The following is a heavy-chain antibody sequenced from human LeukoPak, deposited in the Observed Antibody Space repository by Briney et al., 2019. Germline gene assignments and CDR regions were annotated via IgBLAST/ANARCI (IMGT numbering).Heavy chain of an antibody. CDR2: IYPRGST. J-gene: IGHJ4*02. V-gene: IGHV4-30-2*01. D-gene: IGHD6-13*01. Sequence: SETLSLTCAVSGGSISSGSYSWSWIRQPPGKGLEWIGYIYPRGSTYYNPSLKSRVTISVDRSKNQFSLKLSSVTAADTAVYYCARDQVSSSWYFYFDYWGQGTLVTVSS. CDR1: GGSISSGSYS. CDR3: ARDQVSSSWYFYFDY.